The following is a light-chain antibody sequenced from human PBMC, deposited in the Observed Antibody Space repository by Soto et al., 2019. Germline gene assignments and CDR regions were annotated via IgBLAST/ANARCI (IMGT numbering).Light chain of an antibody. V-gene: IGKV3-11*01. CDR2: DAS. Sequence: EIVLTQSPATLSLSPGERATLSCRASQSVSSYLAWYQQKPGQAHRLLIYDASNRASGIAPRFSGSGSGTDFTLNISSLEAEDFAVYYCQQRSNWRTFGQGTKLEIK. CDR1: QSVSSY. CDR3: QQRSNWRT. J-gene: IGKJ2*01.